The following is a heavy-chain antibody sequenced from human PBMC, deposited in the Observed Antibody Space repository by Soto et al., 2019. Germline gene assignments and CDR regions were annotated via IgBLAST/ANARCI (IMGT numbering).Heavy chain of an antibody. CDR3: ARPPYPGCINAVCYPLDY. Sequence: ASVKVSCKASGYTFTSYYMHWVRQAPGQGLEWMGIINPSGGSTNYAQKIQGRVAMTRDTSTSTVYMELNSLRSEDTAVYYCARPPYPGCINAVCYPLDYWGQGTLVTVSS. D-gene: IGHD2-8*01. V-gene: IGHV1-46*01. J-gene: IGHJ4*02. CDR2: INPSGGST. CDR1: GYTFTSYY.